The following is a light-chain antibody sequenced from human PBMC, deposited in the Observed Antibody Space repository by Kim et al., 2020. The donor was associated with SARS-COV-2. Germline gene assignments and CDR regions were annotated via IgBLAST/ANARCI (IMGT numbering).Light chain of an antibody. V-gene: IGLV2-14*03. J-gene: IGLJ3*02. CDR2: DVS. CDR1: SSDVGGYNY. CDR3: SSYTSSSTWV. Sequence: QSALTQPASVSGSPGQSITISCTGTSSDVGGYNYVSWYQYHPGKAPKLMIYDVSKRPSGVSNRFSGSKSGNTASLTISGLQAEDEADYYCSSYTSSSTWVFGGGTQLTVL.